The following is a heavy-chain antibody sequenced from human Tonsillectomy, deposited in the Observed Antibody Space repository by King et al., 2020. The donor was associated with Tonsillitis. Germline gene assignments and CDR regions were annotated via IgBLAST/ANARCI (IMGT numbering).Heavy chain of an antibody. V-gene: IGHV7-4-1*02. CDR1: GYTFTDYA. CDR2: INTNTGNP. CDR3: AGETRDSTGYYKSWYLDS. D-gene: IGHD3-22*01. J-gene: IGHJ4*02. Sequence: QLVQSGSELMQPGASVKVSCKASGYTFTDYAMNWVRQAPGQGLEWMGWINTNTGNPTYAQGFTGRFVFSLDTTVNTASLQITKLKAEDTGVYFCAGETRDSTGYYKSWYLDSWGQGTLVTVS.